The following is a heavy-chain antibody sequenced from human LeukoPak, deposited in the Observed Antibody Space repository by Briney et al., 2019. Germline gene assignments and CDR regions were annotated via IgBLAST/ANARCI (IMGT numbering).Heavy chain of an antibody. CDR3: ARGGVVARRWFDY. Sequence: GASVKVSCKASGGTFSCYAISWVRQAPGQGLDWMGGIIPIFGTANYAQKFQGRVTITADESTSTAYMELSSLRSEDTAVYYCARGGVVARRWFDYWGQGTLVTVSS. CDR1: GGTFSCYA. CDR2: IIPIFGTA. V-gene: IGHV1-69*13. J-gene: IGHJ4*02. D-gene: IGHD2-15*01.